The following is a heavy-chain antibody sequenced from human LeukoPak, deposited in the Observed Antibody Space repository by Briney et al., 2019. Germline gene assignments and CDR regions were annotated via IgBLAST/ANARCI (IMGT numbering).Heavy chain of an antibody. J-gene: IGHJ5*02. CDR1: GGSISSSSYC. V-gene: IGHV4-39*01. CDR2: ISYSGST. Sequence: SETLSLTCTVSGGSISSSSYCWGWIRQPPGKGLEWIGSISYSGSTYYSPSLESRVTISVDTSKNQFSLRLSSLTAADTAVYFCARHPSWFDPWGQGTLVTVSS. CDR3: ARHPSWFDP.